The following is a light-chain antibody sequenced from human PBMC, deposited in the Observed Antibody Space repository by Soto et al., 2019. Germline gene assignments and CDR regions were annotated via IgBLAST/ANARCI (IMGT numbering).Light chain of an antibody. Sequence: IVLTQSPVTLSLSPGERATLSCRASQNISSYLIWYQQKPGQSPRLLMYDVSNRATGIPARFSGSGSGTDFTLTISSLEPEDFAVYYCQQRSDWPPLTFGGGTKVDIK. CDR2: DVS. CDR1: QNISSY. V-gene: IGKV3-11*01. CDR3: QQRSDWPPLT. J-gene: IGKJ4*01.